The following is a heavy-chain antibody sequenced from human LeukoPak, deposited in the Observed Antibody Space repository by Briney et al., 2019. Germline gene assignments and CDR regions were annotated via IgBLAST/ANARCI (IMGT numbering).Heavy chain of an antibody. Sequence: GGSLRLSCAASGFTFSSYAMSWVRQAPGKGLEWISAISGSGGSTYYADSVKGRFTISRDNSKNTLYLQMNSLRAEDTAVYYCANAAAGTSGGYWGQGTLVTVSS. CDR2: ISGSGGST. CDR1: GFTFSSYA. D-gene: IGHD6-13*01. CDR3: ANAAAGTSGGY. V-gene: IGHV3-23*01. J-gene: IGHJ4*02.